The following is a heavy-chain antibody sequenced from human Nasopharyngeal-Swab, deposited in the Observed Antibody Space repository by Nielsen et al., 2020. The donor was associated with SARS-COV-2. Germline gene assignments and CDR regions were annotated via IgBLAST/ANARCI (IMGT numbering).Heavy chain of an antibody. V-gene: IGHV3-21*01. CDR2: ISSSSTYI. Sequence: WIRQPPGKGREWVSSISSSSTYIYYADSVKGRFTVSRDNAKNSLYLQMSSLRTEDAAVYYCARSPYYDFWSGYYTRFDYWGRGTLVTVSS. J-gene: IGHJ4*02. D-gene: IGHD3-3*01. CDR3: ARSPYYDFWSGYYTRFDY.